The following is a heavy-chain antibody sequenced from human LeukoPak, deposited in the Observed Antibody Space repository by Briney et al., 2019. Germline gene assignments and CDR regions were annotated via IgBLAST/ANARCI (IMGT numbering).Heavy chain of an antibody. V-gene: IGHV3-74*01. CDR1: GFIFAGYT. CDR3: AKIRRDRFGVPGAFDI. J-gene: IGHJ3*02. D-gene: IGHD3-10*01. CDR2: INTDGSST. Sequence: GGSLRLSCAGSGFIFAGYTMNWVRQAPGKGLEWVSRINTDGSSTSYADSVKGRFTISRDNAKNTLYLQMNSLRAEDTAVYYCAKIRRDRFGVPGAFDIWGQGTMVTVSS.